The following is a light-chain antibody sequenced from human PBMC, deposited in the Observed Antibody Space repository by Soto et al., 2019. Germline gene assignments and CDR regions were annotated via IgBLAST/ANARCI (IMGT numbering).Light chain of an antibody. Sequence: EIVLTQSPGTLSLSPGERATLSCRASQSVDSNYLAWYQKKPGQAPRLLIYGASSRATGIPDRFSGSGSGTDFTLTISRLEPEDFAVYYCQQYGSSRNTFGGGTKVEIK. J-gene: IGKJ4*01. CDR1: QSVDSNY. CDR2: GAS. V-gene: IGKV3-20*01. CDR3: QQYGSSRNT.